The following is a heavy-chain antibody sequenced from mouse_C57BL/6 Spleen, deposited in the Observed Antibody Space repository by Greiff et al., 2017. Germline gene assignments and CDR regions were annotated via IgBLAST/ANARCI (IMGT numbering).Heavy chain of an antibody. CDR1: GYAFTNYL. Sequence: QVQLKESGAELVRPGTSVKVSCKASGYAFTNYLIEWVKQRPGQGLEWIGVINPGSGGTNYNEKFKGKATLTADKSSSTAYMQLSSLTSEDSAVYFCARRYYGSSYGGAMDYWGQGTSVTVSS. J-gene: IGHJ4*01. D-gene: IGHD1-1*01. CDR3: ARRYYGSSYGGAMDY. V-gene: IGHV1-54*01. CDR2: INPGSGGT.